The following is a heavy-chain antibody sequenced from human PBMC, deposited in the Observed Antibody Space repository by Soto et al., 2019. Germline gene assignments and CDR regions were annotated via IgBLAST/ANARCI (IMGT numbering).Heavy chain of an antibody. CDR1: GFTFSSYA. CDR3: ARAPEYSSGFY. CDR2: ISYDGSNK. D-gene: IGHD6-19*01. J-gene: IGHJ4*02. Sequence: PGGSLRLCCAASGFTFSSYAMHWVRQAPGKGLEWVAVISYDGSNKYYADSVKGRFTISRDNSKNTLYLQMNSLRAEDTAVYYCARAPEYSSGFYWGQGTLVTVSS. V-gene: IGHV3-30-3*01.